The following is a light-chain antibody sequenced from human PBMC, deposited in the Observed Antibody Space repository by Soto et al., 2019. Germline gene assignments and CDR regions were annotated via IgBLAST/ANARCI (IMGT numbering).Light chain of an antibody. CDR3: QQYYSNPFT. J-gene: IGKJ3*01. V-gene: IGKV4-1*01. CDR2: WAS. Sequence: DIVMTQSPDSLAVSLGERATINCKSSQSVLYSSNNKNYLAWYQQKPGQPPKLLIYWASIRESGVPDRFSGSGSGTDFTLTISSLQAEDVAVYYCQQYYSNPFTFGPGTKVGVK. CDR1: QSVLYSSNNKNY.